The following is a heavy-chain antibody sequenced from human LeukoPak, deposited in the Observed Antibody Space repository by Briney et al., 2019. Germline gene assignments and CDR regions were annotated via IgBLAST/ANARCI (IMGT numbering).Heavy chain of an antibody. D-gene: IGHD3-3*01. Sequence: PGGSQRLSCAASGFTFSSYAMSWVRQAPGKGLEWVSCISSGGGTFYADPVKGRFTISRDNSKNTVSLQMTNLRAEDTALYYCANADDFWSAYVAWGHGTMVTVSS. CDR2: ISSGGGT. V-gene: IGHV3-23*01. CDR3: ANADDFWSAYVA. J-gene: IGHJ3*01. CDR1: GFTFSSYA.